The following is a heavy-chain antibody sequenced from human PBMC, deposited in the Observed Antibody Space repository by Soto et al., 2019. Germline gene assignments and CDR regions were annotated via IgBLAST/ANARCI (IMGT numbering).Heavy chain of an antibody. CDR2: SSGSGGST. Sequence: PGGSLRLSCAASGFTFSSYAMSWVRQAPGKGLEWVSASSGSGGSTYYADSVKGRFTISRDNSKNTLYLQMNSLRAEDTAVYYCARPYASGSYYKYYFDYWGQGTLVTVSS. J-gene: IGHJ4*02. V-gene: IGHV3-23*01. CDR3: ARPYASGSYYKYYFDY. CDR1: GFTFSSYA. D-gene: IGHD3-10*01.